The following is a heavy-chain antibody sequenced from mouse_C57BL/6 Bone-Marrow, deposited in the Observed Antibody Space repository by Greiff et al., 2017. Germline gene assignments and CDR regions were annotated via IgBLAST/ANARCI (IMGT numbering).Heavy chain of an antibody. CDR1: GYTFTSYW. CDR3: ARYPSYYAMDY. CDR2: IHPNSGST. Sequence: ESGAELVKPGASVKLSCKASGYTFTSYWMHWVKQRPGQGLEWIGMIHPNSGSTNYNEKFKSKATLTVDKSSSTAYMQLSSLTSEDSAVXYCARYPSYYAMDYWGQGTSVTVSS. J-gene: IGHJ4*01. V-gene: IGHV1-64*01.